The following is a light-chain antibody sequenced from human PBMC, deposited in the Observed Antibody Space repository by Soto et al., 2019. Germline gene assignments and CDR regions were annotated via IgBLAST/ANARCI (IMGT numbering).Light chain of an antibody. CDR2: EVN. V-gene: IGLV2-14*02. CDR1: GSVVGTYNL. CDR3: SSYAGSSNV. Sequence: QSALTQAASVSGSPGQSITISCTGAGSVVGTYNLVSWYQQVPGEAPKLMIYEVNKRPSGVPDRFSGSKSGNTASLTVSGLQAEDEADYYCSSYAGSSNVFGTGTKLTVL. J-gene: IGLJ1*01.